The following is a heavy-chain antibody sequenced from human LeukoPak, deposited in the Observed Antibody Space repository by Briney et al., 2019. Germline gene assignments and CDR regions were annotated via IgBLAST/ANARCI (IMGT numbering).Heavy chain of an antibody. CDR3: ARVEEGYGSGRREYYYYYYMDV. J-gene: IGHJ6*03. CDR1: GDSISSSRSY. D-gene: IGHD3-10*01. CDR2: IYYSGNT. Sequence: PSETLSLTCTVSGDSISSSRSYWGWIRQPPGKGLEWIGSIYYSGNTYYNTSLKSRVTISIDTSKNQFSLKLSSVTAADTAVYYCARVEEGYGSGRREYYYYYYMDVWGKGTTVTISS. V-gene: IGHV4-39*07.